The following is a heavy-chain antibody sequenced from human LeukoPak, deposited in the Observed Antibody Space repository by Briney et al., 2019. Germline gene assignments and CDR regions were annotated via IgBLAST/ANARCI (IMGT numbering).Heavy chain of an antibody. CDR2: ISGSGGST. J-gene: IGHJ4*02. Sequence: GGSLRLSCAASGFTFSSYAMSWVRQAPGKGLEWVSAISGSGGSTYYADSVKGRFTISRDNSKNTLYLQMNSLRAEDTAVYYCAKSAPRYCSSTSCSSPPILVLDYWGQGTLVTVSS. CDR1: GFTFSSYA. V-gene: IGHV3-23*01. CDR3: AKSAPRYCSSTSCSSPPILVLDY. D-gene: IGHD2-2*01.